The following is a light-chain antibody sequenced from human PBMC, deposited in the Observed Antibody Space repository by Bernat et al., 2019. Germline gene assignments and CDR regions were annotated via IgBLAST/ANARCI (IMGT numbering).Light chain of an antibody. CDR1: SSDVGAYNY. CDR2: DVT. CDR3: SSFTTTNTYV. J-gene: IGLJ1*01. V-gene: IGLV2-14*03. Sequence: QSALTQPASVSGSPGQSITISCTGTSSDVGAYNYVSWYQQHPGKAPRLMIYDVTNRPSGIFNRFSGSRSGNTASLTISGLQAEDEADYYCSSFTTTNTYVFGTGTEVTVL.